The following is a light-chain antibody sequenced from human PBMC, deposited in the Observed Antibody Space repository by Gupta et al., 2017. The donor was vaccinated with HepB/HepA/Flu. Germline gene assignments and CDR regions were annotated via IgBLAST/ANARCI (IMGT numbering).Light chain of an antibody. CDR1: SSDVGGYNY. V-gene: IGLV2-14*01. CDR3: SYYTSRSKPGV. Sequence: QSALTQPASVSGSPGQSITISCTGTSSDVGGYNYVSWYQQHPGKAPKRMIYDVSNRPSGVSNRFSGSKSGNKASLTISGLQAEDEAEYYCSYYTSRSKPGVFGGGTKMTGL. CDR2: DVS. J-gene: IGLJ3*02.